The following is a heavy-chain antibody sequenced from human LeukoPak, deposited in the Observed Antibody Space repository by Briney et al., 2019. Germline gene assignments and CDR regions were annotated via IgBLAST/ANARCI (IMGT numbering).Heavy chain of an antibody. J-gene: IGHJ4*02. CDR3: AKGLLAATIDYYFDY. V-gene: IGHV3-23*01. D-gene: IGHD5-12*01. CDR2: MSGSGGRT. CDR1: GFTFSSYA. Sequence: GGSLRLSCAASGFTFSSYAMSWVRQAPGKGLEWVSVMSGSGGRTYYADSVKGRFTISRDNSKNTLYVQMNSLRAEDTAVYYCAKGLLAATIDYYFDYWGQGTLVTVSS.